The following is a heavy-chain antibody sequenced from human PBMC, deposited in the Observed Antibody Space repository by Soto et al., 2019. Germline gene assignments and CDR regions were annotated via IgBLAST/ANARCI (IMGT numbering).Heavy chain of an antibody. CDR1: GGTFSSYA. V-gene: IGHV1-69*01. J-gene: IGHJ4*02. CDR3: ARGPDYGDYDPFDY. D-gene: IGHD4-17*01. Sequence: QVQLVQSGAEVKKPGSSVKVSCKASGGTFSSYAISWVRQAPGQGLEWMGGIIPSFGTANYAQKFQGRVTITADESTSTAYMERSSLRSEDTAVYYCARGPDYGDYDPFDYWGQGTLVTVSS. CDR2: IIPSFGTA.